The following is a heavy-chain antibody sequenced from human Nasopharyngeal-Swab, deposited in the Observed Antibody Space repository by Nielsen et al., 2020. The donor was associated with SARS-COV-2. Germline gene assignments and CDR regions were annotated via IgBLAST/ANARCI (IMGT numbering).Heavy chain of an antibody. V-gene: IGHV3-11*01. CDR2: ISSSGSTI. CDR1: GFTVSSNY. Sequence: GGSLRLSCAASGFTVSSNYMSWIRQAPGKGLEWVSYISSSGSTIYYADSVKGRFTISRDNAKNSLYLQMNSLRAEDTAVYYCASTGAAAASDYYYYYYMDVWGKGTTVTVSS. CDR3: ASTGAAAASDYYYYYYMDV. D-gene: IGHD6-13*01. J-gene: IGHJ6*03.